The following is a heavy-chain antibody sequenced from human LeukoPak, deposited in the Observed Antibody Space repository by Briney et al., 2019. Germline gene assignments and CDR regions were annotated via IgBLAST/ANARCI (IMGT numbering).Heavy chain of an antibody. Sequence: SETLSLTCTVSGGSISSSSYYWGWIRQPPGKGLEWIGSIYYSGSTYYNPSVKSRVTISVDTSKNQFSLKLSSVTAADTAVYYCASFSGSYYDDWGQGTLVTVSS. V-gene: IGHV4-39*07. CDR1: GGSISSSSYY. J-gene: IGHJ4*02. CDR2: IYYSGST. CDR3: ASFSGSYYDD. D-gene: IGHD1-26*01.